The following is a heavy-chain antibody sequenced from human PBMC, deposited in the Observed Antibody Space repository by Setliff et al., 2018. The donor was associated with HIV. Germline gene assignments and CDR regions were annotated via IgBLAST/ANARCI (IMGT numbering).Heavy chain of an antibody. CDR3: ATSHPLPIPPPGTKTFQDYSIDV. J-gene: IGHJ6*02. CDR2: IYTSRGT. D-gene: IGHD1-1*01. CDR1: GGSISGYH. Sequence: KPSETLSLTCTVSGGSISGYHWNWLRQTPGKGLEWIGYIYTSRGTNYNHSLRTRVIISVDTSNQFSLNLESVTAADTAIYYCATSHPLPIPPPGTKTFQDYSIDVWGRGTSVTVSS. V-gene: IGHV4-4*09.